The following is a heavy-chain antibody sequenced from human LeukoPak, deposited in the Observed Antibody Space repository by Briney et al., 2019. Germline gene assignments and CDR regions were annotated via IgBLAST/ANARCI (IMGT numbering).Heavy chain of an antibody. CDR3: ARLRPSGWEQMTPYYFDY. Sequence: WESLKISCKGSGYSFISYWIGWVRQMPGKGLELMGIIYPTDSYTRYSPSFQGQVTISADKSINTAYLQWSSLKASDTAMYYCARLRPSGWEQMTPYYFDYWGQGTLVTVSS. CDR2: IYPTDSYT. J-gene: IGHJ4*02. CDR1: GYSFISYW. D-gene: IGHD6-19*01. V-gene: IGHV5-51*01.